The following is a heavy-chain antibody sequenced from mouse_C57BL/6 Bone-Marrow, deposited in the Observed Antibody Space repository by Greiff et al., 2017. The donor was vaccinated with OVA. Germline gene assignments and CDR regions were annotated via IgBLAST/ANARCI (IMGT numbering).Heavy chain of an antibody. D-gene: IGHD2-5*01. CDR2: ISSGGSYT. V-gene: IGHV5-6*01. J-gene: IGHJ1*03. CDR3: ARQGSNYPHWYFDV. CDR1: GFTFSSYG. Sequence: EVHLVESGGDLVKPGGSLKLSCAASGFTFSSYGMSWVRQTPDKRLEWVATISSGGSYTYYTDSVKGRFTISRDNAKNTLYLQMSSLKSEDTAMYYCARQGSNYPHWYFDVWGTGTTVTVSS.